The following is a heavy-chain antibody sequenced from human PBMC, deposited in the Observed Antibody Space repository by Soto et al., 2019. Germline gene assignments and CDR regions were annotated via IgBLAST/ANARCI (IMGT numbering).Heavy chain of an antibody. CDR2: IYYSGST. V-gene: IGHV4-31*03. CDR1: GGSISSGGYY. Sequence: SETLSLTCTVSGGSISSGGYYWSWIRQHPGKGLEWIGYIYYSGSTYYNPSLKSRVTISVDTSKNQFSLKLSSVTAADTAVYYCARGDYDFSLDYWGQGILVTVSS. D-gene: IGHD3-3*01. CDR3: ARGDYDFSLDY. J-gene: IGHJ4*02.